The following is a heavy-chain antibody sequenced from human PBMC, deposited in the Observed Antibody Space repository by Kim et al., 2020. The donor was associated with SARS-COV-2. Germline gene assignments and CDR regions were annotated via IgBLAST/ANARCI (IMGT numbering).Heavy chain of an antibody. Sequence: ASVKVSCKASGYTFTSYYMHWVRQAPGQGLEWMGIINPSGGSTSYAQKFQGRVTMTRDTSTSTVYMELSSLRSEDTAVYYCARSFYYYDSSGYPYYFDYWGQGTLVTVSS. CDR1: GYTFTSYY. V-gene: IGHV1-46*01. D-gene: IGHD3-22*01. CDR3: ARSFYYYDSSGYPYYFDY. CDR2: INPSGGST. J-gene: IGHJ4*02.